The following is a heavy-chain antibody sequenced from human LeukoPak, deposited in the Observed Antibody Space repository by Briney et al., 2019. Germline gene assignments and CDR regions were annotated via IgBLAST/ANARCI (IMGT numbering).Heavy chain of an antibody. CDR3: ARGTSSSLRYYYYYMDV. CDR1: GYSISSGYY. J-gene: IGHJ6*03. Sequence: PSETLSLTCAVSGYSISSGYYWSWIRQPPGKGLEWIGEINHSGSTNYNPSLKSRVTISVDTSKNQFSLKLSSVTAADTAVYYCARGTSSSLRYYYYYMDVWGKGTTVTVSS. CDR2: INHSGST. V-gene: IGHV4-34*01. D-gene: IGHD6-6*01.